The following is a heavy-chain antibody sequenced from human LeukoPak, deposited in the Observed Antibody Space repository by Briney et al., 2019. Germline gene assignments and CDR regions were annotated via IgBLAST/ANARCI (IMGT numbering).Heavy chain of an antibody. CDR3: AKDEANYYYGSGSFFD. Sequence: GGSLRLSCAASGFTFSRYGMSWVRQAPGKGLEWVSAISGSGGRTYYADSVKGRFTISRDNSKNTLYLQMNSLRAEDTAVYYCAKDEANYYYGSGSFFDWGQGTLVTVSS. CDR1: GFTFSRYG. D-gene: IGHD3-10*01. V-gene: IGHV3-23*01. J-gene: IGHJ4*02. CDR2: ISGSGGRT.